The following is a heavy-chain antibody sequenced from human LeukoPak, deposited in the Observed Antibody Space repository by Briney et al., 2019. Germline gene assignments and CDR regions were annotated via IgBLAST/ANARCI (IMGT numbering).Heavy chain of an antibody. CDR2: IGTAGDT. J-gene: IGHJ4*02. CDR3: AKTTTLLGYCSSTSCRGFDY. CDR1: GFTFSSYD. Sequence: PGGSLRLSCAASGFTFSSYDMHWVRQATGKGLEWVSAIGTAGDTYYPGSAKGRFTISRDNAKNTLYLQMNSLRAEDTAVYYCAKTTTLLGYCSSTSCRGFDYWGQGTLVTVSS. D-gene: IGHD2-2*01. V-gene: IGHV3-13*01.